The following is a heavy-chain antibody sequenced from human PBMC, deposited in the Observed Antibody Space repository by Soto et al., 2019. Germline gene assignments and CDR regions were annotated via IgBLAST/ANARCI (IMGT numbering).Heavy chain of an antibody. J-gene: IGHJ6*02. CDR1: GASISSSGYY. CDR3: ARHKPNTSGWYYYGMDV. V-gene: IGHV4-39*01. D-gene: IGHD6-19*01. CDR2: FYYSVST. Sequence: SETLSLTCTVSGASISSSGYYWGWIRQPPGRGLEWIGSFYYSVSTYYNPSLKSRVTISVDTSKNQFSLKLSSVTAADTAVYYCARHKPNTSGWYYYGMDVWGQGTTVTVSS.